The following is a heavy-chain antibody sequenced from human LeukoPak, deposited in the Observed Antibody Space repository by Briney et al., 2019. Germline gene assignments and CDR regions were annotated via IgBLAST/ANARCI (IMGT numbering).Heavy chain of an antibody. CDR1: GYTLTELS. J-gene: IGHJ6*03. D-gene: IGHD6-13*01. V-gene: IGHV1-24*01. Sequence: GASVKVSCKVSGYTLTELSMHWVRQAPGKGLEWMGGFGPEDGETIYAQKFQGRVTMTEDTSTDTAYMELSSLRSEDTAVYYCATVRTIAAQSYYMDVWGKGTTVTVSS. CDR2: FGPEDGET. CDR3: ATVRTIAAQSYYMDV.